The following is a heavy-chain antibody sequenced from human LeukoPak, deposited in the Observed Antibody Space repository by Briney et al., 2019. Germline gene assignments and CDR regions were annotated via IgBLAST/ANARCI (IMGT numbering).Heavy chain of an antibody. V-gene: IGHV3-23*01. CDR3: AKDRVPDSGWDIDY. J-gene: IGHJ4*02. D-gene: IGHD6-19*01. CDR2: ITGSGAGT. Sequence: SGGSLRLSCAASGFTFSSYGMHWVRQAPGKGLEWVSAITGSGAGTYYADSVKGRFTTSRDNSKNTVYLQMNSLRAEDTAVYYCAKDRVPDSGWDIDYWGQGTPVTVSS. CDR1: GFTFSSYG.